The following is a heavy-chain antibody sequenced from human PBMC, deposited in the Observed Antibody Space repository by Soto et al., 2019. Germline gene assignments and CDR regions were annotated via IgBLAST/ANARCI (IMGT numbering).Heavy chain of an antibody. CDR1: GGSISSYY. J-gene: IGHJ4*02. D-gene: IGHD5-12*01. Sequence: QVQLQESGPGLVKPSETLSLTCTVSGGSISSYYWSWIRQPPGKGLEWMGYIYYSGSTNNHPSHKSRVTRSVDTSKNQFSLKLSAVTAADMVVYYCARVDGYDNYFDYWGQGTLVTFSS. CDR3: ARVDGYDNYFDY. CDR2: IYYSGST. V-gene: IGHV4-59*01.